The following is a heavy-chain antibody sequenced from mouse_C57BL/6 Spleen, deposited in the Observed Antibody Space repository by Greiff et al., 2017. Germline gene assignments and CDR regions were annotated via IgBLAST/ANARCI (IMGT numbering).Heavy chain of an antibody. V-gene: IGHV1-50*01. D-gene: IGHD2-3*01. CDR2: IYPSDSYT. J-gene: IGHJ2*01. Sequence: QVQLQQPGAELVKPGASVKLSCKASGYTFTSYWMQWVKQRPGQGLEWIGEIYPSDSYTNYNQKFKGKATLTVDTSSSTAYMQLSSLTSEDSAVYFCARPLSDYWGQGTTLTVSS. CDR1: GYTFTSYW. CDR3: ARPLSDY.